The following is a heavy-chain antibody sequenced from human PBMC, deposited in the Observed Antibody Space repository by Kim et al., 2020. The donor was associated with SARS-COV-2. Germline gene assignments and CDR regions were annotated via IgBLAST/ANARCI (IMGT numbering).Heavy chain of an antibody. V-gene: IGHV4-39*01. D-gene: IGHD6-6*01. CDR2: IYYSGST. CDR1: GGSISSSSYY. CDR3: ARLWYSSSSEGVNYYYGMDV. Sequence: SETLSLTCTVSGGSISSSSYYWGWIRQPPGKGLEWIGSIYYSGSTYYNPSLKSRVTISVDTSKNQFSLKLSSVTAADTAVYYCARLWYSSSSEGVNYYYGMDVWGQGTTVTVSS. J-gene: IGHJ6*02.